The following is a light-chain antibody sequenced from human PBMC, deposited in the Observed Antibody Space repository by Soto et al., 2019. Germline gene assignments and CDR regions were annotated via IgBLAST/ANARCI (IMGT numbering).Light chain of an antibody. J-gene: IGKJ1*01. CDR2: KSS. Sequence: DIQMTQSPSTLSGSVGDRVTITGRASQTISSWLAWYQQKPGKAPKLLSYKSSTLKSGVPSRFSGTGSWTEFTFSITSVQPEDYATYYCHKCYTVWTFGQGTKVDIK. CDR1: QTISSW. V-gene: IGKV1-5*03. CDR3: HKCYTVWT.